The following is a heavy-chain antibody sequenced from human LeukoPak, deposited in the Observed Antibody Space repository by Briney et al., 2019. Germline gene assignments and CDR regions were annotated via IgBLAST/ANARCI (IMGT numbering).Heavy chain of an antibody. Sequence: ASVKVSCKVSGYTLTELSMHWERQAPGKGLEWMGGFDPEDGETIYAQKFQGRVTMTEDTSTDTAYMELSSLRSEDTAVYYCATVGLGYCSSTSCYFPDYWGQGTLVTVSS. CDR1: GYTLTELS. CDR2: FDPEDGET. D-gene: IGHD2-2*01. CDR3: ATVGLGYCSSTSCYFPDY. V-gene: IGHV1-24*01. J-gene: IGHJ4*02.